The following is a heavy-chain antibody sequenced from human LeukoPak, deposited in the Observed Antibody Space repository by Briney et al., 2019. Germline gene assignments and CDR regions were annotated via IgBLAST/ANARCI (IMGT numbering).Heavy chain of an antibody. V-gene: IGHV3-48*01. D-gene: IGHD1-1*01. J-gene: IGHJ4*02. CDR2: ISSSSSTI. CDR1: GFTFSSYS. CDR3: ARDLNCDADY. Sequence: GGSLRLSCAASGFTFSSYSMNWVRQAPGKGLEWVSYISSSSSTIYYADSVKGRFTISRDNAKNSLYLQMKSLRAEDTAVYYCARDLNCDADYWGQGTLVTVSS.